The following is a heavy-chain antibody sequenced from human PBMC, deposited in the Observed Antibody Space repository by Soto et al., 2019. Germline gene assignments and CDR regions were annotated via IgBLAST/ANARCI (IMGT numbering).Heavy chain of an antibody. D-gene: IGHD3-22*01. Sequence: SETLSLTCTVSGGSIGISSYYWGGIRQPPGKGLEWIGSIYYSGSTYYNPSLKSRVTISVDTSKNQFSLKLSSVTAADTAVYCCAGYYYDSSGVHTGMDVWGKGTKVTVAS. V-gene: IGHV4-39*01. J-gene: IGHJ6*04. CDR3: AGYYYDSSGVHTGMDV. CDR1: GGSIGISSYY. CDR2: IYYSGST.